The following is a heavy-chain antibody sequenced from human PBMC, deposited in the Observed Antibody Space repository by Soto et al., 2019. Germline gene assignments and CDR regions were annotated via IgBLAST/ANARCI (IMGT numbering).Heavy chain of an antibody. CDR3: ARFLGGWYEAVDYYYYGMDV. V-gene: IGHV4-59*01. Sequence: PSETLSLTCTVSGGSISSYYWRWIRQPPGKGLEWIGRINYSGSTNYNPYSKSRGTISVSTSKNQSPLKLMTCTSADDAVYYCARFLGGWYEAVDYYYYGMDVWGQGTTVTVSS. CDR2: INYSGST. J-gene: IGHJ6*02. CDR1: GGSISSYY. D-gene: IGHD6-19*01.